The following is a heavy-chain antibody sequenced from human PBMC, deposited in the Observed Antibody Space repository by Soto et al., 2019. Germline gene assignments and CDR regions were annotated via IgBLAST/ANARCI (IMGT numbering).Heavy chain of an antibody. Sequence: QVQLQESGPGLVKPSETLSLTCAVSGDSISSYYYMWIRQPPGKGLESIGYLYYGRSANYNPSLKSLVTLSVDTSTNQCSLTLSSMTAADTAVYYCALRCMAVVPEYWGQGTLVTVSS. J-gene: IGHJ4*02. D-gene: IGHD3-22*01. CDR3: ALRCMAVVPEY. CDR1: GDSISSYY. CDR2: LYYGRSA. V-gene: IGHV4-59*01.